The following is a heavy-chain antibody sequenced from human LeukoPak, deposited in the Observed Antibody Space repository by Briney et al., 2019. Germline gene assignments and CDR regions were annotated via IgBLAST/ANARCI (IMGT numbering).Heavy chain of an antibody. CDR1: GFTFSSYG. J-gene: IGHJ4*02. CDR3: AKDGYCSGGSCYPYYFDY. V-gene: IGHV3-33*06. Sequence: GGSLRLSCAASGFTFSSYGMRWVRQAPGKGLEWVAVIWYDGSNKYYADSVKGRFTISRDNSKNTLYLQMNSLRAEDTAVYYCAKDGYCSGGSCYPYYFDYWGQGTLVTVSS. D-gene: IGHD2-15*01. CDR2: IWYDGSNK.